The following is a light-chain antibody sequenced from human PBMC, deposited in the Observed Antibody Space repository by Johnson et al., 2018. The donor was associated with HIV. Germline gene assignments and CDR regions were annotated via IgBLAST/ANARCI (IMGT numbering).Light chain of an antibody. Sequence: QSVLTQPPSVSAAPGQKVTISCSGSSSNIGNNYVSWYQQLPGTAPKLLIYENNKRPSGIPDRFSGSKSGTSATLGITGLQTGDEADYYCATWDSSPSAFYVFGTGTKVTVV. CDR3: ATWDSSPSAFYV. J-gene: IGLJ1*01. CDR1: SSNIGNNY. V-gene: IGLV1-51*02. CDR2: ENN.